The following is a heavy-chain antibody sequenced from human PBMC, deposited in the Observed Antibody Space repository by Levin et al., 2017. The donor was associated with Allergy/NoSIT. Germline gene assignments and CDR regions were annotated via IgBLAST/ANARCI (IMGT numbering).Heavy chain of an antibody. CDR2: ISYDGSNK. D-gene: IGHD5-12*01. CDR3: AKVGGYDYSNDAFDI. J-gene: IGHJ3*02. Sequence: GGSLRLSCAASGFTFSSYGMHWVRQAPGKGLEWVAVISYDGSNKYYADSVKGRFTISRDNSKNTLYLQMNSLRAEDTAVYYCAKVGGYDYSNDAFDIWGQGTMVTVSS. CDR1: GFTFSSYG. V-gene: IGHV3-30*18.